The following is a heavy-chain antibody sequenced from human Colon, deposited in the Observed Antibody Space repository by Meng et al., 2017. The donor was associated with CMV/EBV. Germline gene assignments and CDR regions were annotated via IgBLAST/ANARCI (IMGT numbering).Heavy chain of an antibody. D-gene: IGHD3-10*02. CDR1: GFTFSIYA. CDR2: ITGTGNNM. Sequence: GGSLRLSCAATGFTFSIYAMCWVRQAPGKGREWVSSITGTGNNMYYADSVRGRFTISRDNSKSTLYLQMNSLRAEDTAVYYCAKCSVRGFPWGMDVWGQGTTVTVSS. V-gene: IGHV3-23*01. CDR3: AKCSVRGFPWGMDV. J-gene: IGHJ6*02.